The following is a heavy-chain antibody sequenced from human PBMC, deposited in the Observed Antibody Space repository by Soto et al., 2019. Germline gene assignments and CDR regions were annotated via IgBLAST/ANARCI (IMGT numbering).Heavy chain of an antibody. Sequence: PGGSLRLSCAASGFTFSSYGMHWVRQAPGKGLEWVAVIWYDGSNKYYADSVKGRFTISRDNSKNTLYLQMNSLRAEDTAVYYCARSQGDGYYIDHYYYYGMDVWGQGTTVTVSS. CDR1: GFTFSSYG. J-gene: IGHJ6*02. V-gene: IGHV3-33*01. CDR2: IWYDGSNK. D-gene: IGHD1-26*01. CDR3: ARSQGDGYYIDHYYYYGMDV.